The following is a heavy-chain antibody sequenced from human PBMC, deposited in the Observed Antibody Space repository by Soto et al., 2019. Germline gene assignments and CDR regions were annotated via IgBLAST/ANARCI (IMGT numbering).Heavy chain of an antibody. V-gene: IGHV3-30-3*01. Sequence: QVQLVESGGGVVQPGRSLRLSCAASGLTLSNYAMHWVRQAPGKGLEWVAVISYDGSNRYYADSVKGRLTISRDNSKNTLYLQMNSLRAEDTAVYYCARVTQAVAADYWGQGTLVTVSS. J-gene: IGHJ4*02. D-gene: IGHD6-19*01. CDR2: ISYDGSNR. CDR1: GLTLSNYA. CDR3: ARVTQAVAADY.